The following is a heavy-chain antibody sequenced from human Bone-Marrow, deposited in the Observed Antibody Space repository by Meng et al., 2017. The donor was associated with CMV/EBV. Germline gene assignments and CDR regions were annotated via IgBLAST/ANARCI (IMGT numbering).Heavy chain of an antibody. V-gene: IGHV4-31*03. D-gene: IGHD6-13*01. CDR3: ARDHRAAAGSYYFYGMDV. CDR1: GGSMSSGGYY. CDR2: IYYSGCT. J-gene: IGHJ6*02. Sequence: SETLSLTCPVSGGSMSSGGYYWSWIRQPPGKGLEWIGYIYYSGCTYYNPSRKSRVTISVDTSKNQFSLKLSSVTAADTAVYYCARDHRAAAGSYYFYGMDVWGQGTTVTVSS.